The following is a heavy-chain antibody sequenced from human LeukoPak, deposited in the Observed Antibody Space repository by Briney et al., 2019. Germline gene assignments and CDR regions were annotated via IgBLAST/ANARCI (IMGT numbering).Heavy chain of an antibody. CDR3: ARDGDYESRHAEYFQH. V-gene: IGHV4-4*02. J-gene: IGHJ1*01. Sequence: PSETLSLTCAVSGGSISSSNWWSWVRQPPGKGLEWIGEIYHSGSTNYNPSLKSRVTISVDKSKNQFSLKLSSVTAADTAVYYCARDGDYESRHAEYFQHWGQGTLVTVSS. D-gene: IGHD4-17*01. CDR2: IYHSGST. CDR1: GGSISSSNW.